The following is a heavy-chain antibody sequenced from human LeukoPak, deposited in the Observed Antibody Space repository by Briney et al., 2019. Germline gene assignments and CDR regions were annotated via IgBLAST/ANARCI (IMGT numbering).Heavy chain of an antibody. V-gene: IGHV3-30*04. CDR1: GFTFSSYA. Sequence: GGSLRLSCAASGFTFSSYAMHWVRQAPGKGLEWEAVISYDGSNKYYADSVKGRFTISRDNSKNTLYLQMNSLRAEDTAVYYCASGYGSGSYGAFDIWGQGTMVTVSS. J-gene: IGHJ3*02. CDR2: ISYDGSNK. CDR3: ASGYGSGSYGAFDI. D-gene: IGHD3-10*01.